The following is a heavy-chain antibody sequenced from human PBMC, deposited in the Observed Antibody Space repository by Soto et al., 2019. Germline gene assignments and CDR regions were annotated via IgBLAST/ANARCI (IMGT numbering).Heavy chain of an antibody. CDR1: GFTFSSYS. CDR3: ARDHSDNNWFDP. V-gene: IGHV3-21*01. J-gene: IGHJ5*02. CDR2: ISSSSSYI. Sequence: PGGSLRLSCAASGFTFSSYSMNWVRQAPGKGLEWVSSISSSSSYIYYADSVKGRFTISRDNAKNSLYLQMNSLRAEDTAVYYCARDHSDNNWFDPWGQGTLVTVSS.